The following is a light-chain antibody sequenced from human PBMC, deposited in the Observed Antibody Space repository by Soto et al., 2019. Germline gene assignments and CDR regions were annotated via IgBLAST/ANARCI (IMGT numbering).Light chain of an antibody. Sequence: DIQMTQSPSTLSGSVGDRVTITCRASQTISSWLAWYQQKPGKAPKLLIYKASTLKSGVPSRFSGSRSGTEFTLTVSSLQPADFATYYCLQDHDDSWTFGQGTKVDI. V-gene: IGKV1-5*03. CDR3: LQDHDDSWT. CDR2: KAS. CDR1: QTISSW. J-gene: IGKJ1*01.